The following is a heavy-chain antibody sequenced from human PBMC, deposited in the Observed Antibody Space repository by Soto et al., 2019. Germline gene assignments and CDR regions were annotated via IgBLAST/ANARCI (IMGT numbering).Heavy chain of an antibody. D-gene: IGHD2-8*01. CDR3: ARLIGNSWLDS. CDR1: GDSVSTNSAT. V-gene: IGHV6-1*01. J-gene: IGHJ5*01. CDR2: TYYRSKWYN. Sequence: TLSLTCAISGDSVSTNSATWDLIRQSPSRGLEWLGRTYYRSKWYNDYAVSVKGRITINPDTSNNQLSLQLNSVTPDDTAVYYCARLIGNSWLDSWGQGTLVTVSS.